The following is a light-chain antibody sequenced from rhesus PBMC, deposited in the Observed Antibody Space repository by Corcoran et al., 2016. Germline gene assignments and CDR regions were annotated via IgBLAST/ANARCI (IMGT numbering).Light chain of an antibody. CDR2: DAS. J-gene: IGKJ2*01. V-gene: IGKV1-18*01. CDR3: QQGYSPPYS. Sequence: DIQMTQSPSSLSASVGDKVTITCRASQGISRWLAWYQQKPGTATDLLIYDASSLQTGVPSRFSGSGSGTDYTLTISSLQPEDFATYYCQQGYSPPYSFGQGTKVEFK. CDR1: QGISRW.